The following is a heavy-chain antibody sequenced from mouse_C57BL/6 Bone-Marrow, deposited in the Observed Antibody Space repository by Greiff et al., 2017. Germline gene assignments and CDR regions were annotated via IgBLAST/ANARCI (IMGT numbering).Heavy chain of an antibody. CDR2: IDPETGGT. V-gene: IGHV1-15*01. CDR3: TRGKGSYAMDY. Sequence: QVQLQQSGAELVRPGASVTLSCKASGYTFTDYEMHWVKQTPVHGLEWIGAIDPETGGTAYNQKFKGKAILTADKSSSTAYMELRSLTSEDSAVYYCTRGKGSYAMDYWGQGTSVTVSS. CDR1: GYTFTDYE. J-gene: IGHJ4*01.